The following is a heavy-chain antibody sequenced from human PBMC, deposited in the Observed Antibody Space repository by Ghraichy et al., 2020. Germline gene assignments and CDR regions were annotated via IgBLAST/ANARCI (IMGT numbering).Heavy chain of an antibody. Sequence: SETLSLTCAVYGGSFSGYYWSWIRQPPGKGLEWIGEINHSGSTNYNPSLKSRVTISVDTSKNQFSLKLSSVTAADTAVYYCARTMVRGVIITTHYFDYWGQGTLVTVSS. D-gene: IGHD3-10*01. CDR2: INHSGST. V-gene: IGHV4-34*01. CDR1: GGSFSGYY. CDR3: ARTMVRGVIITTHYFDY. J-gene: IGHJ4*02.